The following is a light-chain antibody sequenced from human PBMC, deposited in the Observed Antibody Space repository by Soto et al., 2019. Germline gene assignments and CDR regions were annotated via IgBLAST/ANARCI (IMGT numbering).Light chain of an antibody. J-gene: IGKJ4*01. Sequence: DIQMTQSPSSLSASVGDRVTITCQASQDISNYLNWYQQKPGKAPKLLIYDASNLETGVPSRFSGSGSGTDFTFTISSLQPEDIATSYCQQYDNLPPRITFGGGTKVEIK. CDR1: QDISNY. V-gene: IGKV1-33*01. CDR3: QQYDNLPPRIT. CDR2: DAS.